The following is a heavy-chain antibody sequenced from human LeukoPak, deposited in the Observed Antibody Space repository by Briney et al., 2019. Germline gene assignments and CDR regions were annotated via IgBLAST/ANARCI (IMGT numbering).Heavy chain of an antibody. J-gene: IGHJ4*02. CDR1: GGSISSGGYY. D-gene: IGHD3-9*01. CDR2: IYYSGST. CDR3: ARARTYYDILTGYYSPYYFDY. V-gene: IGHV4-31*03. Sequence: SQTLSLTCTVSGGSISSGGYYWSWIRQHPGKGLEWIGYIYYSGSTYYNPSLKSRVTISVDTSKNQFSLKLSSVTAADTAVYYCARARTYYDILTGYYSPYYFDYWGQGTLVTVSS.